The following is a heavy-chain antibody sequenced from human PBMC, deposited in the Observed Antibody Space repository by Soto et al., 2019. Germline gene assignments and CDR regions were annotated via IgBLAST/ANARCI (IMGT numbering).Heavy chain of an antibody. CDR1: GYSFTTYW. D-gene: IGHD2-15*01. V-gene: IGHV5-10-1*01. CDR2: IDPSDSYT. J-gene: IGHJ4*02. CDR3: ARLRYCSGGSCCSHFDY. Sequence: EVQLVQSVAEVKKPGESLRISCKGSGYSFTTYWISWVRQMPGKGLEWMGRIDPSDSYTNYSPSFQGHVTISADRSISTAYLQWSSLKASDTAMYYCARLRYCSGGSCCSHFDYWGQGTLVTVSS.